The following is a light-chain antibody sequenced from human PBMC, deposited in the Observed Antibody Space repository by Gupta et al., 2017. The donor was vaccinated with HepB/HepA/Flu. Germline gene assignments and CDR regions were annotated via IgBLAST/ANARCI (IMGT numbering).Light chain of an antibody. J-gene: IGKJ2*02. CDR3: QQDNSSSCN. CDR1: QSISSW. CDR2: KAS. V-gene: IGKV1-5*03. Sequence: DIQITQSPSTLSASVGDRVTITCRASQSISSWLAWYHQKPGKAPKLLLYKASSLESGVPSRFSGSGSGTEFTLTISSLQPDDFATYYCQQDNSSSCNFGQGTKLEIK.